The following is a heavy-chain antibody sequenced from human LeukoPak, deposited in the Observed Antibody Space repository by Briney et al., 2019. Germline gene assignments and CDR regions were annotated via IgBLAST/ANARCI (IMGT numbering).Heavy chain of an antibody. CDR2: IYYTGIT. CDR3: ASPGITTFNY. V-gene: IGHV4-39*01. D-gene: IGHD3-22*01. Sequence: SETLSLTCTVSGASISGNSFYWGWVRQPPGKGLEWIGNIYYTGITYYNPSLKSRVTISVDTSKNQFSLRLNSVTAADTAIYYCASPGITTFNYWGQGTLVTVSS. J-gene: IGHJ4*02. CDR1: GASISGNSFY.